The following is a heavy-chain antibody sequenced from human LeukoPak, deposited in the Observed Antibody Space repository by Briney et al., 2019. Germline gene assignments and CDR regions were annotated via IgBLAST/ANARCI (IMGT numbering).Heavy chain of an antibody. CDR3: AREGGWGSPAGY. V-gene: IGHV3-7*01. CDR1: GFTFSSYW. CDR2: IKQDGSEE. D-gene: IGHD2-2*01. J-gene: IGHJ4*02. Sequence: GGSLRFSCAASGFTFSSYWMSWVRQAPGKGLEWVASIKQDGSEENYVDSVKGRFTISRDNAKNSLYLQMNSLRAEDTAVYFCAREGGWGSPAGYWGQGTLVTVSS.